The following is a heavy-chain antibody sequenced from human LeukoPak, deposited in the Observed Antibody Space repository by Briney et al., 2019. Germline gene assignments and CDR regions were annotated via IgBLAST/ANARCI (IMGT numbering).Heavy chain of an antibody. CDR2: INHSGST. V-gene: IGHV4-34*01. CDR3: ARARQWLVWDDWFDL. CDR1: GVSFSGYY. Sequence: SETLSLTCAVYGVSFSGYYWSWIRQPPGKGLEWIGEINHSGSTNYNPSLKSRVTISVDTSKNQFSLKLSSVTAADTAVYYCARARQWLVWDDWFDLWGQGTLVTVSS. J-gene: IGHJ5*02. D-gene: IGHD6-19*01.